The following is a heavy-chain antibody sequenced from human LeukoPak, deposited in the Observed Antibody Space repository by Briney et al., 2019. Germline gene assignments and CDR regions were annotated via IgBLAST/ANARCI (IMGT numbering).Heavy chain of an antibody. CDR2: INSDRSST. J-gene: IGHJ5*02. V-gene: IGHV3-74*01. CDR3: ARVSRATGGAWFDP. CDR1: GFTFSSYW. D-gene: IGHD1-26*01. Sequence: GGSLRLSCAASGFTFSSYWMHWVRQAPGKGLVWVSRINSDRSSTSYADSVKGRFTISRDNAKNTLYLQMNSLRAEDTAVYYCARVSRATGGAWFDPWGQGTLVTVSS.